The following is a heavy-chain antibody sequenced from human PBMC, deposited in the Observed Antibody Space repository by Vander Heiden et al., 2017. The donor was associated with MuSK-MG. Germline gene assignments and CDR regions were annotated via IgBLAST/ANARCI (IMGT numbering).Heavy chain of an antibody. CDR1: VYSISRGYS. D-gene: IGHD4-17*01. J-gene: IGHJ3*02. CDR3: ARLYSDDGGPLIPFDI. V-gene: IGHV4-38-2*01. CDR2: IYQSGST. Sequence: QVQLQESGPGLVKPSETLSLTCAVSVYSISRGYSWGWIRQPPGKGLEWIGSIYQSGSTYYNPSRKRRVTISVDTSKNQVSLKLSSVTAADTAVYYCARLYSDDGGPLIPFDIWGQGTMVTVS.